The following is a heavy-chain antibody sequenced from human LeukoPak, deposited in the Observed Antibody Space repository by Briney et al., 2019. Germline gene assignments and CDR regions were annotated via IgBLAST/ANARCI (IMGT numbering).Heavy chain of an antibody. D-gene: IGHD3-3*01. CDR1: GSYW. Sequence: GGSLRLSCAASGSYWMHWVRQAPGKGLVWVSHINSDGSWTSYADSVKGRFTISKDNAKNTVYLQMNSLRAEDTAVYYCARDYTYDFWSGSYYFDYWGQGTLVTVSS. CDR2: INSDGSWT. J-gene: IGHJ4*02. V-gene: IGHV3-74*01. CDR3: ARDYTYDFWSGSYYFDY.